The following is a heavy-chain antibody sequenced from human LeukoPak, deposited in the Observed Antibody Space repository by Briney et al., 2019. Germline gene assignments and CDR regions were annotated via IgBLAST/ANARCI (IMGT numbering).Heavy chain of an antibody. Sequence: ASVKVSCKASGYTFASYGISWVRQAPGQGLEWMGWISAYNGNTNYAQKLQGRVTMTTDTSTSTAYMELRSLRSDDTAVYYCARDFPRASRITMVRGVSAIDYWGQGTLVTVSS. CDR2: ISAYNGNT. J-gene: IGHJ4*02. CDR1: GYTFASYG. V-gene: IGHV1-18*01. D-gene: IGHD3-10*01. CDR3: ARDFPRASRITMVRGVSAIDY.